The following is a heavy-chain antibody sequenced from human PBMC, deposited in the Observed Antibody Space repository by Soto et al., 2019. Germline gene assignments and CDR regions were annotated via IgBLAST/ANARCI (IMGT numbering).Heavy chain of an antibody. CDR1: GFTFSSHW. V-gene: IGHV3-74*01. CDR2: INTGGSST. Sequence: WGSLRLSCAASGFTFSSHWMHWVRQAPGKGLVWVSRINTGGSSTNYADSVKGRFTVSRHNAKHKLHLHMDSLRAEGTAVYYCASSKLWPLELDYWGQGNLVTVSS. D-gene: IGHD1-26*01. J-gene: IGHJ4*02. CDR3: ASSKLWPLELDY.